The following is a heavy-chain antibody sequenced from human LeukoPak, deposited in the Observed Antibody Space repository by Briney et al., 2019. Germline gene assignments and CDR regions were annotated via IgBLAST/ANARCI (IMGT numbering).Heavy chain of an antibody. CDR1: GYTFTSYG. CDR2: ISACNGNT. J-gene: IGHJ3*02. V-gene: IGHV1-18*01. Sequence: ASVKVSCKASGYTFTSYGISWVRQAPGQGLEWMGWISACNGNTNYAQKLQGRVTMTTDTSTSTAYMELRSLRSDDTAVYYCARTPRRIAVAEEIVVKPFDIWGQGTMVTVSS. D-gene: IGHD6-19*01. CDR3: ARTPRRIAVAEEIVVKPFDI.